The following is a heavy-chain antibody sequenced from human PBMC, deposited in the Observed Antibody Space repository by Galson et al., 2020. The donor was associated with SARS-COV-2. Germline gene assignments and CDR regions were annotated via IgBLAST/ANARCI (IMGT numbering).Heavy chain of an antibody. V-gene: IGHV3-30*04. CDR3: ARVVGGELDP. CDR2: ISYDGSNQ. Sequence: GGSLRLSCAAPGFTFSSYAMHWVRQAPGKGLEWVAVISYDGSNQYYADSVKGRFTISRDNSKNTLYLQMNSLRAEDTAVYYCARVVGGELDPWGQGTLVTVSS. CDR1: GFTFSSYA. J-gene: IGHJ5*02. D-gene: IGHD1-26*01.